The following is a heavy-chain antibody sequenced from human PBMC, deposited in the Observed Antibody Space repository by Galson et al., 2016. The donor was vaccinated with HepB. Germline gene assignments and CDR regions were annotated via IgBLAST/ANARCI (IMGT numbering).Heavy chain of an antibody. J-gene: IGHJ6*02. CDR2: IWYDGSNK. CDR3: ARDLDIVAAGYYYGMDV. V-gene: IGHV3-33*01. Sequence: SLRLSCAASGFIFRKSGMHWVRQAPGKGLEWVAVIWYDGSNKYYADSVKGRFPITRDNSKNTLYLQMNSLRAEDTAVYYCARDLDIVAAGYYYGMDVWGQGTTVTVSS. D-gene: IGHD6-13*01. CDR1: GFIFRKSG.